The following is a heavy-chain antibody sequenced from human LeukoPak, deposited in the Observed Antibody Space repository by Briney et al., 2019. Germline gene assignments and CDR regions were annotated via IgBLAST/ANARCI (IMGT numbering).Heavy chain of an antibody. CDR1: GGSISSYY. J-gene: IGHJ1*01. CDR2: IYHSGST. V-gene: IGHV4-59*01. CDR3: ARGGAARLHFQN. Sequence: PSETLSLTCTVSGGSISSYYWSWIRQPPGKGLEWIGYIYHSGSTNYNPSLQSRVTISVDTSKNQFSLNLNSVTAADTAVYYCARGGAARLHFQNWGQGTLVTVSS. D-gene: IGHD6-6*01.